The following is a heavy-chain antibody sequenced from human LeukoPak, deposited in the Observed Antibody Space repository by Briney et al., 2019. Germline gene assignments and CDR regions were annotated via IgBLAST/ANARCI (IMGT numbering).Heavy chain of an antibody. CDR3: ARGRRNYDILTGYYLYYFDY. CDR1: GVSFSGYY. V-gene: IGHV4-34*01. D-gene: IGHD3-9*01. CDR2: INHSGST. J-gene: IGHJ4*02. Sequence: TSETLSLTCAVYGVSFSGYYWSWIRQPPGKGLEWIGEINHSGSTNYNPSLKSRVTISVDTSKNQFSLKLSSVTAADTAVYYCARGRRNYDILTGYYLYYFDYWGQGTLVTVSS.